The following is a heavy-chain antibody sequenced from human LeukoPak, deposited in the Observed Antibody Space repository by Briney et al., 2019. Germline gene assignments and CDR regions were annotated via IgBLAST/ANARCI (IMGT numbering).Heavy chain of an antibody. V-gene: IGHV3-21*01. J-gene: IGHJ4*02. CDR1: GFTFSSYS. Sequence: PGGSLRLSCAASGFTFSSYSMNWDRQAPGKGLEWFSSISSSSSYIYYADSVKGRFTISRDNAKNSLYLQMNSLRAEDTAVYYCARDGALVDTAMVTDYWGQGTLVTVSS. CDR3: ARDGALVDTAMVTDY. D-gene: IGHD5-18*01. CDR2: ISSSSSYI.